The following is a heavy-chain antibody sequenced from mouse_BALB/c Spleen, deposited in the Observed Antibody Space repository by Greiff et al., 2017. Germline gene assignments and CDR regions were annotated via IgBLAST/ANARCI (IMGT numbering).Heavy chain of an antibody. CDR1: GYTFTSYV. CDR2: INPYDDGT. J-gene: IGHJ4*01. CDR3: ARRDYYAMDY. V-gene: IGHV1-14*01. Sequence: EVQLQQSGPELVKPGASVKMSCKASGYTFTSYVMHWVKQKPGQGLEWIGYINPYDDGTNYNEKFKGKATLTSDKSSSTAYMELSSLTSEDSAVYYCARRDYYAMDYWGQGTSVTVSS.